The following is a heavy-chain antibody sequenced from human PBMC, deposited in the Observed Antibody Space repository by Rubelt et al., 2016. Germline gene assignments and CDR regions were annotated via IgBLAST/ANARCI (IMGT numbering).Heavy chain of an antibody. CDR3: ARDLSYYDSPSSLDY. V-gene: IGHV4-34*01. CDR2: INHSGST. J-gene: IGHJ4*02. Sequence: QVQLQQWGAGLLKPSETLSLTCAVYGGSFSGYYWSWIRQPPGKGLEWIGEINHSGSTNYNPSLKSRCTISVDTSKNQFSLKLSSVTAADTAVYYCARDLSYYDSPSSLDYWGQGTLVTVSS. D-gene: IGHD3-3*01. CDR1: GGSFSGYY.